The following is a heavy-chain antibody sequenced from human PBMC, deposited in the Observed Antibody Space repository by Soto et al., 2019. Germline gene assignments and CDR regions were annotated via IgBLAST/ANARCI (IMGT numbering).Heavy chain of an antibody. CDR2: IYSGGST. CDR3: ARDRGTTGTRYYYYMDV. D-gene: IGHD1-1*01. CDR1: GFTVSSNY. V-gene: IGHV3-53*04. Sequence: VQLGECGGGLVQPGWSLRLSCAASGFTVSSNYMSWVRQAPGKGLEWVSVIYSGGSTYYADSVKGRFTISRHNSKNTLYLQMNSLRAEDTAVYYCARDRGTTGTRYYYYMDVWGKGTTVTVSS. J-gene: IGHJ6*03.